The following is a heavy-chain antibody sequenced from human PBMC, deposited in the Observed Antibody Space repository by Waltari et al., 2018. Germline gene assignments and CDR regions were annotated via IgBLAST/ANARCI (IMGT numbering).Heavy chain of an antibody. J-gene: IGHJ6*02. CDR1: GFTFSSYG. D-gene: IGHD6-19*01. Sequence: QVQLVESGGGVVQPGRSLRLSCAASGFTFSSYGMHWVRQAPGKGLEWVGVISYDGSNKDYADSGKGRFTISRENSKNTLYLQMNSLRAEDTAVYYCANADDSSGCGPLYYYYGMDVWGQGTTVTVSS. V-gene: IGHV3-30*18. CDR3: ANADDSSGCGPLYYYYGMDV. CDR2: ISYDGSNK.